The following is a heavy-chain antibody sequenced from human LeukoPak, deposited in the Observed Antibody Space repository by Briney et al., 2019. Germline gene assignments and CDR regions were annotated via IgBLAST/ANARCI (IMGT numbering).Heavy chain of an antibody. CDR3: ARGANIAVAGSAFNY. Sequence: GASVKVSCTASGYTFTSCGISWVRQAPGQGLEWMGWISAYNGNTNYAQKLQGRVTMTTDTSTSTAYMEMRSLRSDDTAVYYCARGANIAVAGSAFNYWGQGTLVTVSS. CDR2: ISAYNGNT. J-gene: IGHJ4*02. V-gene: IGHV1-18*01. D-gene: IGHD6-19*01. CDR1: GYTFTSCG.